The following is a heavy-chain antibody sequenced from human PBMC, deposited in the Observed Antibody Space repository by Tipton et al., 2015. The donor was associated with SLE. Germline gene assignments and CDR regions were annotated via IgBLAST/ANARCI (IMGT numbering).Heavy chain of an antibody. V-gene: IGHV4-59*01. D-gene: IGHD7-27*01. CDR3: ARIQMGTHYFDS. CDR2: IYQNGGT. J-gene: IGHJ4*02. Sequence: TLSLTCPVSAAPISTSYWSWIRQAPGKGLEWIAYIYQNGGTSYNPSLRSRVTISIDTSKKQFSLKVRSVSAADTAVYYCARIQMGTHYFDSWGQGILVTVSS. CDR1: AAPISTSY.